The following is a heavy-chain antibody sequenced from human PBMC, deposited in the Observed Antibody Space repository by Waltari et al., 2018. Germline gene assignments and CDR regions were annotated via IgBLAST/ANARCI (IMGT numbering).Heavy chain of an antibody. CDR2: IHNTVRT. J-gene: IGHJ4*02. V-gene: IGHV4-61*01. D-gene: IGHD6-6*01. CDR3: ARDPICSSSSGGFDY. Sequence: QVQLQESGPGLVKPSETLSLTCAVSGGSVSGTRYYWVWIRQPQGKGLEWIGYIHNTVRTNYNPALNSRVTISADASKNHFSLKLTSGTAAYTAVYYCARDPICSSSSGGFDYWGEGTLVTVSS. CDR1: GGSVSGTRYY.